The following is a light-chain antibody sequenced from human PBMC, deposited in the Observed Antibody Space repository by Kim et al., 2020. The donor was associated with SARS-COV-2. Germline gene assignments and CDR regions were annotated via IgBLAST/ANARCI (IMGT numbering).Light chain of an antibody. CDR2: SNS. CDR3: ATWDDSLIGPV. Sequence: GQRVTITCSGSSSSIVTYYLYWYQQHPGPAPELLIYSNSQRPSGVPDRFSGSKSGTSASLAISGLQSEDEADYYCATWDDSLIGPVFGGGTQLTVL. V-gene: IGLV1-47*02. CDR1: SSSIVTYY. J-gene: IGLJ3*02.